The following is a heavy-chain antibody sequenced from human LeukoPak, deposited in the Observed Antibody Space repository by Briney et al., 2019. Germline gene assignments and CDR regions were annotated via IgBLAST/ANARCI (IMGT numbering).Heavy chain of an antibody. J-gene: IGHJ4*02. Sequence: ASVKVSCKASGYTFTGYYMHWVRQSPGQGLEWMGWINPNSGGTNYAQKFQGRVTMIRDTSISTAYMELSRLRSDDTAVYYCARDYGYSYGYGDYWGQGTLVTVSS. CDR1: GYTFTGYY. V-gene: IGHV1-2*02. D-gene: IGHD5-18*01. CDR2: INPNSGGT. CDR3: ARDYGYSYGYGDY.